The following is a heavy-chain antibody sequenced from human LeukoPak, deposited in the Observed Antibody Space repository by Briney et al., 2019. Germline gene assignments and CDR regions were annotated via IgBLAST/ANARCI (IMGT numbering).Heavy chain of an antibody. CDR2: IRYHGSDK. J-gene: IGHJ3*02. Sequence: GGSLRLSCAASAFTFRSYGMHWVRQAPGKGLEWVAFIRYHGSDKYYADSVKDRFTISRDNSKNTLYLQMNSLRAEDTAVYYCAKKWSGDYDSSGVNDAFDIWGQGTMVTVSS. CDR3: AKKWSGDYDSSGVNDAFDI. D-gene: IGHD3-22*01. V-gene: IGHV3-30*02. CDR1: AFTFRSYG.